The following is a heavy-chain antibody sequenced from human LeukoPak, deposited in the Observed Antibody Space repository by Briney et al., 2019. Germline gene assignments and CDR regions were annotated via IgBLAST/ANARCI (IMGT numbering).Heavy chain of an antibody. CDR2: INSDGSST. J-gene: IGHJ4*02. D-gene: IGHD3-16*01. CDR1: GFTFSSYW. CDR3: ARCLIMGGAPEY. Sequence: GGSLRLSCAASGFTFSSYWMHWVRQAPGKGLVWVSRINSDGSSTSYADSVKGRFTISRGNAKNTLYLQMNSLRAEDTAVYYCARCLIMGGAPEYWGQGTLVTVSS. V-gene: IGHV3-74*01.